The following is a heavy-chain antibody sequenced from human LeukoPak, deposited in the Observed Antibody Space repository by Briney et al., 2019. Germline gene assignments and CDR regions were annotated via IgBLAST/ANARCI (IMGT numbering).Heavy chain of an antibody. CDR3: ARRMRSSSSNPFDY. J-gene: IGHJ4*02. Sequence: SETLSLTCAVYGGPFSGYYWSWIRQPPGKGLEWIGEINHSGSTNYNPSLKSRVTISVDTSKNQFSLKLSSVTAADTAVYYCARRMRSSSSNPFDYWGQGTLVTVSS. CDR1: GGPFSGYY. CDR2: INHSGST. V-gene: IGHV4-34*01. D-gene: IGHD6-6*01.